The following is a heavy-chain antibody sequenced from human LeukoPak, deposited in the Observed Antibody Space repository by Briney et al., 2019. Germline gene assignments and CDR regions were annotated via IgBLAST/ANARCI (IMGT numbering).Heavy chain of an antibody. CDR2: VSSSSGYI. D-gene: IGHD6-19*01. CDR3: AKDRGIAVAGSYFQH. V-gene: IGHV3-21*01. Sequence: GGSLRLSCAASGFTFSGYGMNWVRQAPGKGLEWVSSVSSSSGYIYYADSVKGRFTISRDNSKNTLYLQMNSLRAEDTAVYYCAKDRGIAVAGSYFQHWGQGTLVTVSS. J-gene: IGHJ1*01. CDR1: GFTFSGYG.